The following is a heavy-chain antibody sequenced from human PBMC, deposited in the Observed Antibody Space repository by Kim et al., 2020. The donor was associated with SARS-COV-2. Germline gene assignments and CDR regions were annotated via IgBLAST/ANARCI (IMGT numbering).Heavy chain of an antibody. Sequence: SETLSLICTVSGGSIRTGGFFWSWIRQHPEKGLEWIGFIYYSGSTFYNPSLASRLSISVDTSKNQFSLRLTSVTAADTAVYYCARRLGQQRRAFDVWGPGIRVTVSS. V-gene: IGHV4-31*03. CDR3: ARRLGQQRRAFDV. CDR1: GGSIRTGGFF. J-gene: IGHJ3*01. D-gene: IGHD1-1*01. CDR2: IYYSGST.